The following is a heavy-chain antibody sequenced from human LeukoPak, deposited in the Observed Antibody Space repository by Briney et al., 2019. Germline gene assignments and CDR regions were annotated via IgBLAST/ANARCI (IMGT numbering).Heavy chain of an antibody. CDR2: VYYSGSA. Sequence: SETLSLTCTVSGGSISSYYWSWIRQPPGKGVEWIGYVYYSGSAHYNPSLKSRVTISVDTSKNQFSLKVSSVAAADTAIYYCAGGTYYYFDYWGQGTLVTVSS. J-gene: IGHJ4*02. D-gene: IGHD1-26*01. V-gene: IGHV4-59*01. CDR1: GGSISSYY. CDR3: AGGTYYYFDY.